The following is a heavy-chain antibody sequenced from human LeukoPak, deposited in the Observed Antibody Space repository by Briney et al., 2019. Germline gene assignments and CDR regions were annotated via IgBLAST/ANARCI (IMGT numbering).Heavy chain of an antibody. CDR2: IYNSDNT. V-gene: IGHV3-53*01. CDR3: TRTFLSGDGYKVGYFDY. D-gene: IGHD5-24*01. Sequence: TGGSLRLSCAASGLTVSSNYMSWVRQAPGKGLEWVSLIYNSDNTYYADSEKGRFTISRDNSKNTLFLQMNSLTAEDTAMYYCTRTFLSGDGYKVGYFDYWGQGTLVTVSS. J-gene: IGHJ4*02. CDR1: GLTVSSNY.